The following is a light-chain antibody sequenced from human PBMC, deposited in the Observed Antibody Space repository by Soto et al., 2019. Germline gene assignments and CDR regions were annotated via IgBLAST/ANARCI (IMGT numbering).Light chain of an antibody. J-gene: IGKJ5*01. CDR1: RSISNW. CDR2: AAS. Sequence: DIQMTQSPSSLSASVGDRVTITCRASRSISNWLAWYQQRPGIAPKLLIYAASSLQSGVPSRFSGSGSGTDFTLTISSLQPEDFATYYCQQANSFPITFGQGTRLEIK. CDR3: QQANSFPIT. V-gene: IGKV1-12*01.